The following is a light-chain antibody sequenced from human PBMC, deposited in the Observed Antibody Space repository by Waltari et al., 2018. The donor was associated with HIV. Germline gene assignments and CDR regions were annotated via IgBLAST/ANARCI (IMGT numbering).Light chain of an antibody. CDR1: QNINNNH. V-gene: IGKV3-20*01. Sequence: IVLSPSPGTVSLSPGGRATLSCRASQNINNNHLAWYHQKFGQAPRLLIYDTSNRAPGIPDTFRGSGFGTDFSLTIGRVEPEDFGVYYCQQYGSGYTFGQGTRLDI. CDR3: QQYGSGYT. J-gene: IGKJ2*01. CDR2: DTS.